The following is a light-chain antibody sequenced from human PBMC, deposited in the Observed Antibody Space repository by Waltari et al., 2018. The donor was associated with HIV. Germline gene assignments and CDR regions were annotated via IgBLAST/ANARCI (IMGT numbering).Light chain of an antibody. CDR2: AAS. CDR3: QQLNSYPLT. CDR1: QYISSY. Sequence: DIKLTQSPSFLSASVGDRVTITCRASQYISSYLAWYQRKPGKAPKLVLYAASTVQSGVPSRFSGSGSGTEFTLTISSLQPEDFATYYCQQLNSYPLTFGGGTKVEIK. J-gene: IGKJ4*01. V-gene: IGKV1-9*01.